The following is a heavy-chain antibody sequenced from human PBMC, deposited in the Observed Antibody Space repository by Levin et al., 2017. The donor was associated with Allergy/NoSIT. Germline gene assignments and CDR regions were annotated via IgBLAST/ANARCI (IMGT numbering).Heavy chain of an antibody. D-gene: IGHD6-13*01. CDR3: ARVNPTGYYYYAMDV. CDR1: GGSINNYY. CDR2: VYHTGST. J-gene: IGHJ6*02. V-gene: IGHV4-59*01. Sequence: SETLSLTCTVSGGSINNYYWIWIRQAPGKGLECLGYVYHTGSTTYNPSLKSRLSLSVDTSRKQFSLRLSSVTAADTAVYYCARVNPTGYYYYAMDVWGQGTTVTVSS.